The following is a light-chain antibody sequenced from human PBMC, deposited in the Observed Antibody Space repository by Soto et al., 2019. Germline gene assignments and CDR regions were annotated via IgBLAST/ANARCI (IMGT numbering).Light chain of an antibody. Sequence: SYELTQPPSVSVSPGQTASITCSGDKLGDKYACWYQQKPGQSPVLVIYQDSKRPSGIPERFSGSNSGNTATLTISGTQAMDEADYYCQGWDSSILFGGGTKLTVL. CDR1: KLGDKY. CDR2: QDS. CDR3: QGWDSSIL. J-gene: IGLJ2*01. V-gene: IGLV3-1*01.